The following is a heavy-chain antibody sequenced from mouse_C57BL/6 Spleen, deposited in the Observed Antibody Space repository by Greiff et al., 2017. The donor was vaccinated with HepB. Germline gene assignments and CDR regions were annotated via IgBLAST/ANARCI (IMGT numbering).Heavy chain of an antibody. D-gene: IGHD1-1*01. V-gene: IGHV1-69*01. CDR2: IDPSDSYT. CDR3: ARRAGYGSSYFDY. J-gene: IGHJ2*01. Sequence: QVQLKQPGAELVMPGASVKLSCKASGYTFTSYWMHWVKQRPGQGLEWIGEIDPSDSYTNYNQKFKGKSTLTVDKSSSTAYMQLRSLTSEDSAVYYCARRAGYGSSYFDYWGQGTTLTVSS. CDR1: GYTFTSYW.